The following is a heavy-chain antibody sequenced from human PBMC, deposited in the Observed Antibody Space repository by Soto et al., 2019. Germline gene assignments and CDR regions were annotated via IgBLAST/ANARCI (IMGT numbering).Heavy chain of an antibody. D-gene: IGHD1-1*01. J-gene: IGHJ4*02. CDR2: IIPIFGTA. CDR1: GGTFSSYA. Sequence: EASVKVSCKASGGTFSSYAISWVRQAPGQGLEWMGGIIPIFGTANYAQKFQGRVTITADKSTSTAYMELSSLRSEDTAVYYCARDPLNWNLGHYYFDYWGQGTLVTVSS. V-gene: IGHV1-69*06. CDR3: ARDPLNWNLGHYYFDY.